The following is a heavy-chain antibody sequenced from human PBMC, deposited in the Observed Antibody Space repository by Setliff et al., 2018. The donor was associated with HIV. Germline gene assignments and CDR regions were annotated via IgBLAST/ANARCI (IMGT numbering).Heavy chain of an antibody. CDR1: GNSFISHY. V-gene: IGHV1-46*01. CDR2: ISPSDGST. CDR3: ARVPSYYNFWSGYYFDY. Sequence: ASVKVSCKASGNSFISHYIHWVRQVPGQGLDWMGIISPSDGSTVYTQKFQGRVTMTRDTSTSIVYMELSSLRSEDTAVYYCARVPSYYNFWSGYYFDYWGQGTLVTVSS. D-gene: IGHD3-3*01. J-gene: IGHJ4*02.